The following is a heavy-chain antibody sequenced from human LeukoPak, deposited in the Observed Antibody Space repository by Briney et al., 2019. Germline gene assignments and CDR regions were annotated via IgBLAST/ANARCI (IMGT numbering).Heavy chain of an antibody. J-gene: IGHJ5*02. V-gene: IGHV3-66*01. CDR3: ARTDDSSGYYWVSGWFDP. Sequence: PGGSLRLSCAASGFTFSNYAMSWVRQAPGKGLEWVSVIYSGGDTYYADSVKGRFTISRDNSKNTLYLQMNSLRAEDTAVYYCARTDDSSGYYWVSGWFDPWGQGTLVTVSS. CDR2: IYSGGDT. D-gene: IGHD3-22*01. CDR1: GFTFSNYA.